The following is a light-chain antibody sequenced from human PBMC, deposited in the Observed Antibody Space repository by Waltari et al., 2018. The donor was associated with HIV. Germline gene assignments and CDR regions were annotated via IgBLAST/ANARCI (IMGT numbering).Light chain of an antibody. Sequence: QSALTQPASVSGSFGQSITISCTGTSSDVGSYNLVSWYQYHPGKAPKLIIYEVSKRRSGVANRFSGSESGDTACRTVSGLQAEEEAHYYCCSYARSGIPFGGGTKLTVL. CDR1: SSDVGSYNL. CDR3: CSYARSGIP. J-gene: IGLJ2*01. V-gene: IGLV2-23*02. CDR2: EVS.